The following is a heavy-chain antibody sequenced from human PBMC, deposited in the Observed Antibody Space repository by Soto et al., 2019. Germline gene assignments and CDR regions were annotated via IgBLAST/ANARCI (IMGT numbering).Heavy chain of an antibody. V-gene: IGHV1-3*01. CDR3: ALEYSSRGPIDP. D-gene: IGHD6-13*01. J-gene: IGHJ5*02. CDR1: GYTFTSYA. Sequence: QVQLVQSGAEVKKPGASVKVSCKASGYTFTSYAMHWVRQAPGQRLEWMGWINAGNGNTKYSQKFQGRVTITRDTSASTAYMELSRLRSEDTAVYYCALEYSSRGPIDPWGQGTLVTVSS. CDR2: INAGNGNT.